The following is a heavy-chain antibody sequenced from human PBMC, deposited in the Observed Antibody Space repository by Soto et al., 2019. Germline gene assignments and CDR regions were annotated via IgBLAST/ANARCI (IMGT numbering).Heavy chain of an antibody. CDR1: GFTFSSYS. D-gene: IGHD2-2*02. Sequence: PGGSLRLSCAASGFTFSSYSMNWVRQAPGKGLEWVSYISSSSSTIYYADSVKGRFTISRDNAKNSLYLQMNSLRAEDTAVYYCARAGLHCSSTSCYTRSFDYWGQGTLVTVSS. V-gene: IGHV3-48*01. CDR2: ISSSSSTI. J-gene: IGHJ4*02. CDR3: ARAGLHCSSTSCYTRSFDY.